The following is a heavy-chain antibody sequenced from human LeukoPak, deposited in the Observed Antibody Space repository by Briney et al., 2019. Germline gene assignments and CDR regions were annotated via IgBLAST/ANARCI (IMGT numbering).Heavy chain of an antibody. CDR2: ISGSGGST. Sequence: GGSLRLSCAASGFTFSNYAMSWVRQAPGKGLEWVSAISGSGGSTYYADSVKGRFTISRDNSKNTLYLQMNSLRAEDTAVYYCAKNSGGYDLHYWGQGTLVTVSS. J-gene: IGHJ4*02. D-gene: IGHD1-26*01. V-gene: IGHV3-23*01. CDR3: AKNSGGYDLHY. CDR1: GFTFSNYA.